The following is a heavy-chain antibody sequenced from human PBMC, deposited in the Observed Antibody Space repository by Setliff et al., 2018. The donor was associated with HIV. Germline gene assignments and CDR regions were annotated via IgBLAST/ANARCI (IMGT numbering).Heavy chain of an antibody. J-gene: IGHJ4*02. Sequence: SETLSLTCAVSGGSISSSNWWSWVRQPPGKGLEWIGEIYHSGSTNYNPSLKSRVTISIDKSKKQFSLRLSSVTAADTAVYYCARRPYTALVPFDYWGQGTLVTVSS. CDR2: IYHSGST. D-gene: IGHD5-18*01. V-gene: IGHV4-4*02. CDR3: ARRPYTALVPFDY. CDR1: GGSISSSNW.